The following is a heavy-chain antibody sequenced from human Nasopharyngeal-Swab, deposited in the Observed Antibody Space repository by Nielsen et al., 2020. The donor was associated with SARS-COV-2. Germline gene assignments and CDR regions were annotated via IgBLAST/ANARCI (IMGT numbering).Heavy chain of an antibody. V-gene: IGHV3-30*18. CDR3: AKDQSINWFDP. Sequence: WIRQPPGKGLEWVAVISYDGSNKYYADSVKGRFTISRDNSKNTLYLQMNSLRAEGTAVYYCAKDQSINWFDPWGQGTLVTVSS. D-gene: IGHD2-21*01. CDR2: ISYDGSNK. J-gene: IGHJ5*02.